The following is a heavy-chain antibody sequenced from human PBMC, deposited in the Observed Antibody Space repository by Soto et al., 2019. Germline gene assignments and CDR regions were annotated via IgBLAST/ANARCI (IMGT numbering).Heavy chain of an antibody. V-gene: IGHV3-33*01. CDR2: IWYDGSNK. Sequence: QVQLVESGGGVVQPGYSLRLSCAASGFSFSSSGMHWVRQAPGKGLEWVAVIWYDGSNKYYADSVKGRFTISRDNSKNTLYLKMNSLRAEDTAVYYCARDRYNNGWSGDFDHWGQGTLVTVSS. J-gene: IGHJ4*02. D-gene: IGHD6-19*01. CDR1: GFSFSSSG. CDR3: ARDRYNNGWSGDFDH.